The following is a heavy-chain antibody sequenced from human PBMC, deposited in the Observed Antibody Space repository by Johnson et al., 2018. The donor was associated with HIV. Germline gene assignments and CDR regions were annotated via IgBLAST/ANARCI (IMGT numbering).Heavy chain of an antibody. D-gene: IGHD2-8*01. CDR2: IRYDGSNK. Sequence: QVQLVESGGGLVQPGGSLRLSCAASGFTFSSYGMHWVHQAPGKGLEWVAFIRYDGSNKYSADSVKGRFTISRDHFQNTLYLQVNSLRAEDTAVYYCAKNGARCDALDVGGPGPMGTVSS. CDR3: AKNGARCDALDV. V-gene: IGHV3-30*02. J-gene: IGHJ3*01. CDR1: GFTFSSYG.